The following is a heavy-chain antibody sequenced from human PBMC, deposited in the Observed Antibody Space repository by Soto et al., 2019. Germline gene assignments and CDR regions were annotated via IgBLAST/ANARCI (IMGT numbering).Heavy chain of an antibody. D-gene: IGHD3-3*01. CDR1: GFTFSSYW. J-gene: IGHJ6*03. CDR3: ARGIWEWLPSSRRYYYYYMDV. Sequence: EVQLVESGGGLVQPGGSLRLSCAASGFTFSSYWMHWVRQAPGKGLVWVSRINSDGSSTSYADSVKGRFTISRDNAKNTLDLQMNSLRAEDTAVYYWARGIWEWLPSSRRYYYYYMDVWGKGTTVTVSS. CDR2: INSDGSST. V-gene: IGHV3-74*01.